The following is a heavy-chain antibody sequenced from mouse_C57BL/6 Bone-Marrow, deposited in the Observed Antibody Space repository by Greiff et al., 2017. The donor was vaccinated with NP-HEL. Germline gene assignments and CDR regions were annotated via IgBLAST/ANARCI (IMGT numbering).Heavy chain of an antibody. Sequence: QVQLKESGAELVKPGASVKMSCKASGYTFTTYPIEWMKQNHGKSLEWIGNFHPYNDDTKYNEKFKGKATLTVEKSSSTVYLELSRLTSDDSAVYYCARGGIYYYGSHFDYWGQGTTLTVSS. D-gene: IGHD1-1*01. J-gene: IGHJ2*01. V-gene: IGHV1-47*01. CDR1: GYTFTTYP. CDR3: ARGGIYYYGSHFDY. CDR2: FHPYNDDT.